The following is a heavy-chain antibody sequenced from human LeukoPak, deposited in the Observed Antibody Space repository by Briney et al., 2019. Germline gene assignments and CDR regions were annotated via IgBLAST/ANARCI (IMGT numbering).Heavy chain of an antibody. CDR1: GFTFSSYW. D-gene: IGHD3-16*01. V-gene: IGHV3-7*01. CDR2: IKQDGSEK. CDR3: ARDGPPGESFFDY. Sequence: GGSLRLSCAASGFTFSSYWMSWVRQAPGKGLEWVANIKQDGSEKYYVDSVKGRFTISRDNAKNSLYLQMNSLRAEDTAVYYCARDGPPGESFFDYWGQGTLVTVSS. J-gene: IGHJ4*02.